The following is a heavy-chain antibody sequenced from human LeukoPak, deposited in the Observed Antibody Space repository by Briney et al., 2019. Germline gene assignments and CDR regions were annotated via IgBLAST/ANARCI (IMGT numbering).Heavy chain of an antibody. CDR1: GFTFSSYG. D-gene: IGHD2-2*01. CDR3: AREGRPNIVVVPAAGIDY. J-gene: IGHJ4*02. V-gene: IGHV3-33*08. Sequence: PGGSLRLSCAASGFTFSSYGMHWVRRAPGKGLEWVAVIWYDGSNKYYADSVKGRFTISRDNSKNTLYLQMNSLRAEDTAVYYCAREGRPNIVVVPAAGIDYWGQGTLVTVSS. CDR2: IWYDGSNK.